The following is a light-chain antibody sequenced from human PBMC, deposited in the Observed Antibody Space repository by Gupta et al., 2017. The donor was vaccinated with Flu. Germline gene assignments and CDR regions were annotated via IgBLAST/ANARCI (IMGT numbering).Light chain of an antibody. V-gene: IGKV1-33*01. CDR3: QQGHSRPLT. CDR1: RDVTTY. J-gene: IGKJ4*01. CDR2: DAS. Sequence: IQMTQSPSSLSASVGDRITITCQAGRDVTTYVNWYQQKPGRAPRLIIYDASNLETGVPTRFSGRASGTDFTLTISSLQPEDGATYYCQQGHSRPLTFGGGTKVEIK.